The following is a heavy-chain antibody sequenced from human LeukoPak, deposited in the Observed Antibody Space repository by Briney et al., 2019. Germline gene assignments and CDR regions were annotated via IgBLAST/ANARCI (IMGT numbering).Heavy chain of an antibody. CDR3: ARRGVVPAARRQFDY. CDR1: GGSFSGYS. D-gene: IGHD2-2*01. V-gene: IGHV4-34*01. Sequence: SETLSLTCAVYGGSFSGYSWSWIRQPPGKGLEWIGEINHSGSTNYNPSLKSRVTISVDTSKNQFSLKLNSVTAADTAVYYCARRGVVPAARRQFDYWGQGTLVTDPS. J-gene: IGHJ4*02. CDR2: INHSGST.